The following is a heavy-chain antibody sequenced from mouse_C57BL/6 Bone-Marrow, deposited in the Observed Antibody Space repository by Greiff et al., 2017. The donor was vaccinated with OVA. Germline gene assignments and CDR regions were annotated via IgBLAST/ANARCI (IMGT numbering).Heavy chain of an antibody. CDR1: GFTFSDYY. D-gene: IGHD1-1*01. V-gene: IGHV5-12*01. Sequence: EVQGVESGGGLVQPGGSLKLSCAASGFTFSDYYMYWVRQTPEKRLEWVAYISNGGGSTYYPDTVKGRFTISRDNAKNTLYLQMSRLKSEDTAMYYCASGGGSSSYYYAMDYWGQGTSVTVSS. CDR3: ASGGGSSSYYYAMDY. J-gene: IGHJ4*01. CDR2: ISNGGGST.